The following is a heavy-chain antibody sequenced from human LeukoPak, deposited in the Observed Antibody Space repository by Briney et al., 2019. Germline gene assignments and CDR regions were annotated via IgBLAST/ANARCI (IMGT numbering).Heavy chain of an antibody. J-gene: IGHJ5*02. V-gene: IGHV4-39*01. CDR1: GDSIGGSSYY. Sequence: SETLSLTCTVSGDSIGGSSYYWGWIRRPPGKGLEWIGSIYYSGSTYYNPSLKSRVTISVDTSNTQFSLKLSSVTAADAAVYYCARHRKPYWFDPWGQGTLVIVSS. CDR2: IYYSGST. CDR3: ARHRKPYWFDP.